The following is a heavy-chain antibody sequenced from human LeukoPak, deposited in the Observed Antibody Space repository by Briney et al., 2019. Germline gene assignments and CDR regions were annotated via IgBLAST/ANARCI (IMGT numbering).Heavy chain of an antibody. V-gene: IGHV4-61*01. D-gene: IGHD7-27*01. CDR1: GGSVSSGSYY. CDR2: IYYSGST. Sequence: ASETLFLTCTVSGGSVSSGSYYWSWIRQPPGKGLEWIGYIYYSGSTNYNPSLKSRVTISVDTSKNQFSLKLSSVTAADTAVYYCARGRSPVWVDYWGQGTLVTVSS. CDR3: ARGRSPVWVDY. J-gene: IGHJ4*02.